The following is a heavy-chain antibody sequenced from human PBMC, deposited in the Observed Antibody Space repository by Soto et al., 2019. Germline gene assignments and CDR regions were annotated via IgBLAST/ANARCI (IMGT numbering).Heavy chain of an antibody. V-gene: IGHV4-39*01. D-gene: IGHD6-6*01. Sequence: SETLSLTCTVSSGSISRSTYYWGWIRQPPGKGLEWIGSLSYSGSTYYNPSLKSRVTISVDTSKNHFSLKLSSVTAADTAVYYCARHSSGYLDFDYWGRGTLVTVSS. CDR3: ARHSSGYLDFDY. CDR2: LSYSGST. J-gene: IGHJ4*02. CDR1: SGSISRSTYY.